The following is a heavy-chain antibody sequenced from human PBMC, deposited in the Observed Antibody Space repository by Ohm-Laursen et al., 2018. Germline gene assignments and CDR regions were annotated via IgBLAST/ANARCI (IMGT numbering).Heavy chain of an antibody. V-gene: IGHV2-5*01. D-gene: IGHD2-2*01. CDR2: IYWNDDK. Sequence: TQTLTLTCTFSGFSLTSGVGVGWIRQPPGKALECLSLIYWNDDKRYNPSLKSRLTITKDTSKNQVVLTMTNMDPVDTATCYCARIQSTSCRDDYWGQGTLVTVSS. CDR1: GFSLTSGVG. J-gene: IGHJ4*02. CDR3: ARIQSTSCRDDY.